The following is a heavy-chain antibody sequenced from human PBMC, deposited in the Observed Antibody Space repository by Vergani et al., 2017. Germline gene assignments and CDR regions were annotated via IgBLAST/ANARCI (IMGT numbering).Heavy chain of an antibody. D-gene: IGHD3-9*01. CDR1: GYTFSNYY. CDR2: MNPSGGHT. J-gene: IGHJ4*02. V-gene: IGHV1-46*03. CDR3: ARGDDGILTCYEY. Sequence: QVPVVQSGTAVKKSGDSVKVSCKPSGYTFSNYYMHWVRQAAGQGLAWMGIMNPSGGHTNYAQKFQGRVTMTRDTSTITVYMELSSLRSEDTSIYYCARGDDGILTCYEYWGQGTLVTVSA.